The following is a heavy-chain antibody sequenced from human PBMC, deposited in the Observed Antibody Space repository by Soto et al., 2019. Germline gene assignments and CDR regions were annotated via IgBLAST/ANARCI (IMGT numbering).Heavy chain of an antibody. V-gene: IGHV1-69*01. CDR2: IIAILGTA. D-gene: IGHD5-12*01. J-gene: IGHJ4*02. CDR3: ASLGEMATPYFDY. CDR1: GGTFSSYA. Sequence: QVQLVQSGAEVKKPGSAVKVSCKASGGTFSSYAISWVRQAPGQGLEWMGGIIAILGTANYAQKFQGRVTITADGSTSTAYMEMSSLRPEDTAVYYCASLGEMATPYFDYWGQGTMVTVSS.